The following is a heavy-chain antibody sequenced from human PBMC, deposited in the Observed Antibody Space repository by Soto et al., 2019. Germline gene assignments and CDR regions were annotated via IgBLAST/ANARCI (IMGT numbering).Heavy chain of an antibody. J-gene: IGHJ4*02. D-gene: IGHD2-15*01. CDR2: VFNNGAT. CDR3: ARRWVVVPMIDY. V-gene: IGHV4-61*01. CDR1: GGSVSSGNHY. Sequence: PSETLSLTCTVSGGSVSSGNHYWSWIRQPPGQGLGWVGCVFNNGATTYNPSLKSRVTMSVDTSKNQFSLNLTSVTAADAAVYYCARRWVVVPMIDYWGQGTLVTVSS.